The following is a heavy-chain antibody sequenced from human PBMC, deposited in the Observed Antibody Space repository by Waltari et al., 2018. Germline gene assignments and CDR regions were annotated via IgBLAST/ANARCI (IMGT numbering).Heavy chain of an antibody. Sequence: VQMLESGGGLVQPGWPLRLPSAPSGLPFSTYAMRWVRQAPGRGLEWVSGMSGSGGNTYYADSVKGRFTISRDNSRNTLFLQMNRLRAEDTAVYYCAKGRWYFDFWGRGTLVTVPS. CDR1: GLPFSTYA. CDR3: AKGRWYFDF. CDR2: MSGSGGNT. J-gene: IGHJ4*02. V-gene: IGHV3-23*01.